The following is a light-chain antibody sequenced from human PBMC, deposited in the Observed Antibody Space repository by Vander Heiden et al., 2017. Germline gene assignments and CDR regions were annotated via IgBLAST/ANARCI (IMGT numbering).Light chain of an antibody. CDR2: STN. CDR1: SDSVSTSYY. CDR3: VLYMGSGPEV. Sequence: QTVVTQEPSFSVSPGGTVTLTCALSSDSVSTSYYPSWYQQTPGQAPRTLMYSTNTRSSGVPDRFSGSIRGNKAALTITGAQADDESDYYCVLYMGSGPEVFGGGTKLTVL. V-gene: IGLV8-61*01. J-gene: IGLJ2*01.